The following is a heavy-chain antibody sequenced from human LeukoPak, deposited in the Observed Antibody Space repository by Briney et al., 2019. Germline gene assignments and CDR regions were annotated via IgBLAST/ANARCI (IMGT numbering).Heavy chain of an antibody. V-gene: IGHV4-39*01. CDR3: ARQGGSPDWFDP. CDR1: GGSISSSAYY. J-gene: IGHJ5*02. D-gene: IGHD1-26*01. CDR2: LYYSGST. Sequence: PSETLSLTCTVSGGSISSSAYYWGWIRQPPGKGREWIGSLYYSGSTYYNPSLKSRVTISVDTSKKQFSLKLTSVTAADTAVYYCARQGGSPDWFDPWGQGTLVTVSS.